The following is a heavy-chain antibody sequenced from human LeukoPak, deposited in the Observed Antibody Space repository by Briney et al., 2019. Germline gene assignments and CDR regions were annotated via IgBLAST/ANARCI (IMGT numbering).Heavy chain of an antibody. CDR2: MHYSGST. V-gene: IGHV4-39*07. CDR3: CGSGWFAGPFGY. Sequence: SETLSLTCSVSGGSITNNGYYWGWIRQSPETGLEWIGSMHYSGSTYYNPSLNSRVTISVDTSKNQFSLKLTSVTAADTAVYYCCGSGWFAGPFGYWGQGALVTVSS. J-gene: IGHJ4*02. CDR1: GGSITNNGYY. D-gene: IGHD6-19*01.